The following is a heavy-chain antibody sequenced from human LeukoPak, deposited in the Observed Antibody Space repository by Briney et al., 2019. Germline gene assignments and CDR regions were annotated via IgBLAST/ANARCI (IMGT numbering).Heavy chain of an antibody. D-gene: IGHD4-17*01. Sequence: GGSLRLSCAASGFTFSSYSMNWVRQAPGKGLEWVSYISSSGSTIYYADSVKGRFTISRDNAKNSLYLQMNSLRAEDTAVYYCARDLDLYGDSGGFDYWGQGTLVTASS. CDR2: ISSSGSTI. CDR1: GFTFSSYS. J-gene: IGHJ4*02. V-gene: IGHV3-48*04. CDR3: ARDLDLYGDSGGFDY.